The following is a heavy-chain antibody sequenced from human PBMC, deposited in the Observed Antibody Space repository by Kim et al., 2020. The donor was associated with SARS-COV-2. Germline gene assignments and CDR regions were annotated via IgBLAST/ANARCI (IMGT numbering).Heavy chain of an antibody. CDR1: GGSISSYY. D-gene: IGHD6-19*01. CDR3: ARGGLIAVGLFDY. CDR2: IYYSGST. V-gene: IGHV4-59*01. J-gene: IGHJ4*02. Sequence: SETLSLTCTVSGGSISSYYWSWIRQPPGKGLEWIGYIYYSGSTNYNPSLKSRVTISVDTSKNQFSLKLSSVTAADTAVYYCARGGLIAVGLFDYWGQGTLVTVSS.